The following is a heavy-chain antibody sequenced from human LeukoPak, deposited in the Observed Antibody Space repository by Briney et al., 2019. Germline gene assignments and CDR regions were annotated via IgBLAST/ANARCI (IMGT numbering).Heavy chain of an antibody. CDR2: MNPNCGNT. CDR3: ARGRDVLRYFDWLRYYYYGMDV. D-gene: IGHD3-9*01. CDR1: GYTFTSYY. V-gene: IGHV1-8*01. J-gene: IGHJ6*02. Sequence: ASVKVFCKASGYTFTSYYINWVLHDIGQELQWMRWMNPNCGNTGDAQKFQGRVTMTRNTSISTAYMELSSLRSEDTAVYYCARGRDVLRYFDWLRYYYYGMDVWGQGTTVTVSS.